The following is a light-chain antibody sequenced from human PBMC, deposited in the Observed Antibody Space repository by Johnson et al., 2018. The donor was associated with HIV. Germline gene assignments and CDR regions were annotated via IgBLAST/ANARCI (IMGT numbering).Light chain of an antibody. J-gene: IGLJ1*01. Sequence: QSVLTQPPSVSAAPGQLVTISCSGSTSNIGKNDVSWYQQFPGTAPKVLIYDDNKRPSGISDRVSGSKSGTSATLGITGLQTGDEAYYYCGTWDSSVSGFVFGTGTKVTVL. CDR2: DDN. CDR3: GTWDSSVSGFV. CDR1: TSNIGKND. V-gene: IGLV1-51*01.